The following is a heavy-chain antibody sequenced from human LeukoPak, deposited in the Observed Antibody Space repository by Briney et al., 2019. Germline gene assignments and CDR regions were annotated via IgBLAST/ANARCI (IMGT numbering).Heavy chain of an antibody. V-gene: IGHV1-46*01. Sequence: ASVKVSCKASGYTFTSYYMHWVRQAPGQGLEWMGIINPSGGSTSYAQKFQGRVTMTRDTSTSTVYMELSSLRSEDTAVYYCVGSWASYCSSWFMDYWGQGTLVTVSS. CDR3: VGSWASYCSSWFMDY. CDR1: GYTFTSYY. J-gene: IGHJ4*02. CDR2: INPSGGST. D-gene: IGHD6-13*01.